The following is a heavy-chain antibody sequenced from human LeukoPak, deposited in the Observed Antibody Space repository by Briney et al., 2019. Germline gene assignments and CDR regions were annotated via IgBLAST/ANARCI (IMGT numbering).Heavy chain of an antibody. CDR2: IKSKTDGGTT. D-gene: IGHD2-8*01. Sequence: GGSLRLSCAASGFTFSNAWMSWVRQAPGKGLEWVGRIKSKTDGGTTDYAAPVKGRFTISRDDSKNTLYLQMNSLKTEDTAVYYCTTGEWYYPYYXMDVWGQGTTVTVSS. J-gene: IGHJ6*02. CDR3: TTGEWYYPYYXMDV. V-gene: IGHV3-15*01. CDR1: GFTFSNAW.